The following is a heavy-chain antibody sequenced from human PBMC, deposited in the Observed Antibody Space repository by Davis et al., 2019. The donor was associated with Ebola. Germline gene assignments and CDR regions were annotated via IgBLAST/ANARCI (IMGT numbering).Heavy chain of an antibody. CDR2: IIPIFGTA. Sequence: SVKVSCKASGGTFSSYAISWVRQAPGQGLEWMGGIIPIFGTANYAQKFQGRVTITADESTSTAYMELSSLRSEDTAVYYCARDPRSERNYYYYYMDVWGKGTTVTVSS. J-gene: IGHJ6*03. D-gene: IGHD6-25*01. CDR3: ARDPRSERNYYYYYMDV. CDR1: GGTFSSYA. V-gene: IGHV1-69*13.